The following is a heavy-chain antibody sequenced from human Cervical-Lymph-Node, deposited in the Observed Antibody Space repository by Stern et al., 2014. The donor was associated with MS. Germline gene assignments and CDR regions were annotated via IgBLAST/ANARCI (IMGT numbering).Heavy chain of an antibody. D-gene: IGHD1-26*01. CDR1: GYTFTDYY. Sequence: QMQLVQSGAEVKKPGASVKVSCKSSGYTFTDYYFHWVRQAPGQGLEWMGRIYPNSGDSINAEKFRGRVIMTRDTSIRTLYLEMSGLRADDTAVYYCARGLGVTAFDFWGQGTLVTVSS. V-gene: IGHV1-2*06. J-gene: IGHJ4*02. CDR2: IYPNSGDS. CDR3: ARGLGVTAFDF.